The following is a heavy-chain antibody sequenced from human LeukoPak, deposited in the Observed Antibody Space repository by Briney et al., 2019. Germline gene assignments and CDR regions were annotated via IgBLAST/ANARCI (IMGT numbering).Heavy chain of an antibody. V-gene: IGHV1-46*01. D-gene: IGHD6-6*01. Sequence: GASVKVSCKASGYTFTSYYMHWVRQAPGQGLEWMGIINPSGGSTSYAQKFQGRVTMTRDTSTSTVYMELSSLRSEDTAVYYCARQTFGGSSSSGYYYYYMDVWGKGTTVTVSS. CDR2: INPSGGST. CDR3: ARQTFGGSSSSGYYYYYMDV. CDR1: GYTFTSYY. J-gene: IGHJ6*03.